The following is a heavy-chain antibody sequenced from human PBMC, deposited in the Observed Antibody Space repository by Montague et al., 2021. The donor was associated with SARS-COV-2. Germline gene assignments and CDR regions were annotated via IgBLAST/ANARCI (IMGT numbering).Heavy chain of an antibody. CDR3: ARGRNPSRAYAYGSLRRVYFGLDV. CDR2: IDHSRNT. J-gene: IGHJ6*02. Sequence: SETLSLTCAVYGGSFSGYYWSWIRQVPGKGLEWIGEIDHSRNTDHNPSLKSRVTISVDTSKNQFSLNLISVTAADTAVYYCARGRNPSRAYAYGSLRRVYFGLDVWGQGNTVTVSS. D-gene: IGHD5-18*01. V-gene: IGHV4-34*01. CDR1: GGSFSGYY.